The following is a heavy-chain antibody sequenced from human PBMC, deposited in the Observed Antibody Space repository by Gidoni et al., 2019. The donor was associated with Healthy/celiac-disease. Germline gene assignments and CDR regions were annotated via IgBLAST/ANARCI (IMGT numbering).Heavy chain of an antibody. CDR1: GCSISSGGYY. Sequence: QEQLQESGPGLVKPSQTQSLTCPVSGCSISSGGYYWSWIRQHPGKGLEWFGYLYYSGSTYYNPSLKSRVTISVDTSKNQFSLKLSSVTAADTAVYYCAGGSYDFWTGGAYWGQGTLVTVSS. V-gene: IGHV4-31*03. CDR2: LYYSGST. J-gene: IGHJ4*02. D-gene: IGHD3-3*01. CDR3: AGGSYDFWTGGAY.